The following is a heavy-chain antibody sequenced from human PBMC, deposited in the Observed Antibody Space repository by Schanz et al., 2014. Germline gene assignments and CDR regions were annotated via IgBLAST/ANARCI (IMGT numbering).Heavy chain of an antibody. J-gene: IGHJ6*02. CDR1: GGSISNYY. D-gene: IGHD5-12*01. CDR3: ARAEINSGYARYYYGMDV. Sequence: QVQLQESGQGLVKPSETLSLTCTVSGGSISNYYWSWIRQPPGKGLEWIGYIYYSGSTNYNPSLKSRVTISVDTSKNQFSLKLSSVTAADTAVYYCARAEINSGYARYYYGMDVWGQGTTVTVSS. CDR2: IYYSGST. V-gene: IGHV4-59*01.